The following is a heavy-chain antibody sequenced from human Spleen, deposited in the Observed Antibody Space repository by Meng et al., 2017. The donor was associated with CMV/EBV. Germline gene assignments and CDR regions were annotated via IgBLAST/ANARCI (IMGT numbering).Heavy chain of an antibody. V-gene: IGHV1-18*01. J-gene: IGHJ4*02. D-gene: IGHD3-9*01. CDR2: TSAYNGNT. CDR1: YTFNSYG. Sequence: YTFNSYGISWVRQAPGQGLEWMGWTSAYNGNTKYAQKFQGRVTMTTDTSTSTAYMELRSLRSGDTAVYYCARVLDYDILTGYIIGDYWGQGTLVTVSS. CDR3: ARVLDYDILTGYIIGDY.